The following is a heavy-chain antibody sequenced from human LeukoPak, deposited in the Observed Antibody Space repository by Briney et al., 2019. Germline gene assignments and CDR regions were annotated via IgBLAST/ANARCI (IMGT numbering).Heavy chain of an antibody. CDR1: GYTFTSYG. CDR2: ISAYTGNT. D-gene: IGHD2-2*02. J-gene: IGHJ4*02. CDR3: ARLSKDIVVVPAAIVDY. V-gene: IGHV1-18*01. Sequence: GASVKVSCKASGYTFTSYGISWVRQAPGQGLEWMGWISAYTGNTNYAQKLQGRVTMTTDTSTSTAYMELRSLRSDDTAVYYCARLSKDIVVVPAAIVDYWGQGTLVTVSS.